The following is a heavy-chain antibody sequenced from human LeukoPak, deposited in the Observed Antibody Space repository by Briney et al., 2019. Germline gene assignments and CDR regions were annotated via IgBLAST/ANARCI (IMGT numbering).Heavy chain of an antibody. V-gene: IGHV3-7*03. D-gene: IGHD3-3*01. CDR3: ARYYDFWSSIDY. CDR2: IKQDGSEK. CDR1: GFSFSNHW. Sequence: GGSLRLSCAASGFSFSNHWMFWVRQAPGSGLEWVANIKQDGSEKYYVGSVKGRFTISRDNAMNSLYLQMNSLRAEDTAIYYCARYYDFWSSIDYWGQGTLVTVSS. J-gene: IGHJ4*02.